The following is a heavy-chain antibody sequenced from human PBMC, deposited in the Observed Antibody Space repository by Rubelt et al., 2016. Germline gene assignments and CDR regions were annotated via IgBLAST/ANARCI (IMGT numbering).Heavy chain of an antibody. D-gene: IGHD5/OR15-5a*01. CDR1: GFTFNSYG. V-gene: IGHV3-74*02. CDR2: IYSDGSST. J-gene: IGHJ4*02. Sequence: AQLVESGGGVVQPGRSLRLSCAASGFTFNSYGMHWVRQAPGKGLVWVSRIYSDGSSTNYADSVKGRFTVSRDNAKNTLYLEMNSRKADDTAVDYGARGGSTRGDYWGRGTLVTVSS. CDR3: ARGGSTRGDY.